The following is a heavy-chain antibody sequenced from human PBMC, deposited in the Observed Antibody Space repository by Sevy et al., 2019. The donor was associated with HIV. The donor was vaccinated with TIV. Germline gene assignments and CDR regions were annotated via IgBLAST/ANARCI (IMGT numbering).Heavy chain of an antibody. D-gene: IGHD6-19*01. J-gene: IGHJ3*02. Sequence: GGSLRLSCAASGFTFSSYSMHWVRQAPGKGLEWVSSISGLSNYIYYADSMKGRFSISRDNAKNSLYLQMISLRAEDTAVFYCARAVPATDAFDIWGHGTLVTVS. CDR3: ARAVPATDAFDI. V-gene: IGHV3-21*01. CDR1: GFTFSSYS. CDR2: ISGLSNYI.